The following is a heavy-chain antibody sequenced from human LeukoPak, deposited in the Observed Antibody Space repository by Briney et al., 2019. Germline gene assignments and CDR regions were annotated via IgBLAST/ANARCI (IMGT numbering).Heavy chain of an antibody. CDR3: ASSSSGYYGLDV. V-gene: IGHV4-31*03. CDR1: GGSIISGGCY. CDR2: IAFDGKT. J-gene: IGHJ6*02. Sequence: PSQTLSLTCTVYGGSIISGGCYWSWIRQPPGKDLEWIGFIAFDGKTHYNPSLTSRTTISRDTSKNLFSLRLASVTVADTAVYFCASSSSGYYGLDVWGQGTTVTVSS. D-gene: IGHD3-10*01.